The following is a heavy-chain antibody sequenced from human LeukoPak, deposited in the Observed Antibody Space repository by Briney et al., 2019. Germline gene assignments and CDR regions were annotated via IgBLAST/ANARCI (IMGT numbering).Heavy chain of an antibody. CDR2: ISAYNGNT. CDR3: ARDGGYSTAYYYYYMDV. Sequence: ASVKVSCKASGYTFTSYGISWVRQAPGQGLEWMGWISAYNGNTNYAQKLQGRVTMTTDTSTSTAYMELRSLRSDDTAVYYYARDGGYSTAYYYYYMDVWGKGTTVAVSS. V-gene: IGHV1-18*01. CDR1: GYTFTSYG. J-gene: IGHJ6*03. D-gene: IGHD5-18*01.